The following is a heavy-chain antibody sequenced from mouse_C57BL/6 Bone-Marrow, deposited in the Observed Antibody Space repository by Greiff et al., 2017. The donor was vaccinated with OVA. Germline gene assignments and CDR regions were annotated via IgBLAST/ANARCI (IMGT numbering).Heavy chain of an antibody. Sequence: DVKLVESGPGMVKPSQSLSLTCTVTGYSITSGYDWHWIRHFPGNKLEWMGYISYSGSTNYNPSLKSRISITHDTSKNHFFLKLNSVTTEDTATYYCARGAITTVVSTWYFDVWGTGTTVTVSS. J-gene: IGHJ1*03. CDR3: ARGAITTVVSTWYFDV. CDR1: GYSITSGYD. D-gene: IGHD1-1*01. V-gene: IGHV3-1*01. CDR2: ISYSGST.